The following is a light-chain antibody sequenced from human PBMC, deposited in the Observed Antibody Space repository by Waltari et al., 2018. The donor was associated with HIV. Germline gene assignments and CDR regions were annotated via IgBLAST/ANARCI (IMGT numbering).Light chain of an antibody. CDR1: SSNIGARAHFD. V-gene: IGLV1-40*01. Sequence: QSVLTQPPSVSGAPGQTVTFSCTGSSSNIGARAHFDVHWYQQLPGTAPKLLIYGNNNRPSGVPDRFSGSKSGASASLAITGLQAEDEADYYCQSYDTRLSGSVFGGGTKLTVL. CDR3: QSYDTRLSGSV. J-gene: IGLJ3*02. CDR2: GNN.